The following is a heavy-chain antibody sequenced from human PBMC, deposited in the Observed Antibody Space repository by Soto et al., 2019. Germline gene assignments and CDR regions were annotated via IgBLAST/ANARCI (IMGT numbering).Heavy chain of an antibody. CDR1: GFTFNRHW. D-gene: IGHD6-19*01. CDR3: VRTGWTPPDC. CDR2: IKEDGSEK. J-gene: IGHJ4*02. Sequence: EVQLVESGGGLVQPGGSLRLSCAVSGFTFNRHWMSWVRQTPGKGLEWVASIKEDGSEKSYVDSVKGRFTISRDNAKNKLFVQMNSLRVEDTAVYYCVRTGWTPPDCWGRGTLVTVSS. V-gene: IGHV3-7*01.